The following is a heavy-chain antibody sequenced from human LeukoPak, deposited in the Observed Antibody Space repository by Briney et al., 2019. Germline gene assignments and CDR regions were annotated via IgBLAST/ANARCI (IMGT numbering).Heavy chain of an antibody. CDR2: IRSKDHGGTT. V-gene: IGHV3-49*03. CDR1: GFTFGDYA. Sequence: GGSLRLSCTASGFTFGDYALSWFRQAPGKGLEWLSFIRSKDHGGTTEYAASVKGRFTISRDDSNSIAYLQMNSLKTEDTAVYYCTREGSVAAPKDYYYYYGMDVWGQGTTVTVSS. CDR3: TREGSVAAPKDYYYYYGMDV. J-gene: IGHJ6*02. D-gene: IGHD6-19*01.